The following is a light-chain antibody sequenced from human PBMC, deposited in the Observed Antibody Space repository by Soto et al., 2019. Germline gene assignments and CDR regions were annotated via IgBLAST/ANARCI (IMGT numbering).Light chain of an antibody. CDR2: GAS. V-gene: IGKV3-20*01. CDR1: QSVSSTY. CDR3: QRYYISPFP. Sequence: EIVLTQSPGTLSLSPGERATLSCRASQSVSSTYLAWYQQKPGQAPRLLIYGASSRATGIPDRFSGSGSGTSFSLTISRLEPEDFAVYYCQRYYISPFPFGQGTKLEIK. J-gene: IGKJ2*01.